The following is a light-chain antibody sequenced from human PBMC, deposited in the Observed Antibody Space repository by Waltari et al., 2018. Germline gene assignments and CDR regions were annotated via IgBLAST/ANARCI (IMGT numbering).Light chain of an antibody. CDR2: HAS. V-gene: IGKV3-20*01. CDR1: QSMTKY. J-gene: IGKJ1*01. CDR3: EHYESLPVT. Sequence: ETVLTQPPGTMYLSSGERATLSCRTCQSMTKYLAWYPQKPGQAPRLLIYHASSRATGIPDRFSGRGSGTDFSLTSSRLGPEYFAVYYCEHYESLPVTFGQGTRVEI.